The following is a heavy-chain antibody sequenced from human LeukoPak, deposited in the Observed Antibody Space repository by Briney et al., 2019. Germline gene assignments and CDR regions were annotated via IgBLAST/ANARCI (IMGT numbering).Heavy chain of an antibody. J-gene: IGHJ4*02. Sequence: GGSLQISCQGSGSTFTSYWIGWGRPLPGKGGGGMGIIYPGDSDTRYSPSVEGQVNISADKSNSTGYLQWSSLKASDTAMYYCARLDSSGRWGLDYWGQGTLVTVSS. CDR2: IYPGDSDT. CDR1: GSTFTSYW. D-gene: IGHD3-22*01. CDR3: ARLDSSGRWGLDY. V-gene: IGHV5-51*01.